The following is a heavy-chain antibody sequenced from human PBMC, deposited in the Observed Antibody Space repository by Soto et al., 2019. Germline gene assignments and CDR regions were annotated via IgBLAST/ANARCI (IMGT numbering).Heavy chain of an antibody. V-gene: IGHV1-69*01. CDR1: GGTFSSYA. CDR2: IIPIFGTA. Sequence: QVQLVQSGAEVKKPGSSVKVSCKASGGTFSSYAISWVRQAPGQGLEWMGGIIPIFGTANYAQKFQGGVTITADESTSTAYMELSSLRSEDTAVYYCARAWGVRGVIITNWFDPWGQGTLVTVSS. CDR3: ARAWGVRGVIITNWFDP. D-gene: IGHD3-10*01. J-gene: IGHJ5*02.